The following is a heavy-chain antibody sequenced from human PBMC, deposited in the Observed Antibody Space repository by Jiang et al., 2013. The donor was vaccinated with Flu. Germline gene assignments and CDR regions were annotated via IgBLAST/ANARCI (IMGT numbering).Heavy chain of an antibody. V-gene: IGHV5-51*01. J-gene: IGHJ4*02. Sequence: RQMPGKGLEWMGIIYPGNSETRYSPSFQGQVTISADKSISTAYLQWTSLKASDTAMYYCARLNGPSEWEVLSYWGQGTLVTVSS. D-gene: IGHD1-26*01. CDR2: IYPGNSET. CDR3: ARLNGPSEWEVLSY.